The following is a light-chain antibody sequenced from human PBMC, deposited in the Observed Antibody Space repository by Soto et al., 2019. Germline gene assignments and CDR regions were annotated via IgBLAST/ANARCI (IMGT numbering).Light chain of an antibody. CDR3: QHFGSSPGFT. CDR2: GAS. Sequence: EIGLTQSPGTLSLSPGERATLSCRASQSINNRYLAWYQQKPGQAPRLLIDGASSRATGIPDRFIGSRSGTDFTLTIIRLEPEDFAVYYCQHFGSSPGFTFGPGTKVDIK. CDR1: QSINNRY. V-gene: IGKV3-20*01. J-gene: IGKJ3*01.